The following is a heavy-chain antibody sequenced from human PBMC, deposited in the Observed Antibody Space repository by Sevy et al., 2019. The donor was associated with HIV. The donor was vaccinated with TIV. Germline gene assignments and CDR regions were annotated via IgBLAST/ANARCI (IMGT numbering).Heavy chain of an antibody. CDR3: ARESGSDWYLDY. Sequence: GGSLRLSCAASGFTFSTYDIHWVRQAPGKGLEWVAAVIGYDGSNKYYADSVKGRFTISIDNSKNTLYLQMNSLRAGDTAVYYCARESGSDWYLDYWGQGTLVTVSS. V-gene: IGHV3-33*01. CDR1: GFTFSTYD. J-gene: IGHJ4*02. CDR2: IGYDGSNK. D-gene: IGHD6-19*01.